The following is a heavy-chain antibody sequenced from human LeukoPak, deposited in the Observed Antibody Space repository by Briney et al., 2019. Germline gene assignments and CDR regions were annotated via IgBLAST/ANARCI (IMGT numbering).Heavy chain of an antibody. CDR3: AKGRGYDFWSGYSTQLFDY. CDR2: IRYDGSNK. V-gene: IGHV3-30*02. J-gene: IGHJ4*02. D-gene: IGHD3-3*01. CDR1: GFTFSSYG. Sequence: GGSLRLSCAASGFTFSSYGMHWLRPAPGKGLEWVAFIRYDGSNKYYADSVKGRFTISRDNSKNTLYLQMNSLRAEDTAVYYCAKGRGYDFWSGYSTQLFDYWGQGTLVTVSS.